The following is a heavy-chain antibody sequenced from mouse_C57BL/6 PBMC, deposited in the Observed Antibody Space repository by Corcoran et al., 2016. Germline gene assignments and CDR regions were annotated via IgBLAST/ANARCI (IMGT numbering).Heavy chain of an antibody. V-gene: IGHV1-26*01. Sequence: ELQLQQSGPELVKPGASVKISCKASGYTFTDYYMNWVKQSHGKSLEWIGDINPNNGGTSYNQKFKGKATLTVDKSSSTAYMELRSLTSEDSAVYYCAREPYGSRGYFDVWGTGTTVTVSS. D-gene: IGHD1-1*01. CDR2: INPNNGGT. J-gene: IGHJ1*03. CDR1: GYTFTDYY. CDR3: AREPYGSRGYFDV.